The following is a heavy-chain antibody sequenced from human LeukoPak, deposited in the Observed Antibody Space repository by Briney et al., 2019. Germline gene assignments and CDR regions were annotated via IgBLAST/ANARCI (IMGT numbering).Heavy chain of an antibody. CDR2: INRDGSST. CDR1: GFTFSSYW. V-gene: IGHV3-74*01. J-gene: IGHJ3*02. CDR3: ARDGYTGVFVI. Sequence: GGSLRLSCAASGFTFSSYWMHWVRQAPGKGLVWVSRINRDGSSTSYADSVKGRFTISRDNAKNTVHLQMNSLRAEDTAVYYCARDGYTGVFVIWGQGTMVTVSS. D-gene: IGHD5-12*01.